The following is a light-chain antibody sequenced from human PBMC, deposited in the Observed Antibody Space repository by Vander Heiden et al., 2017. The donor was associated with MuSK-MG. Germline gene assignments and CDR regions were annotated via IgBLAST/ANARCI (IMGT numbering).Light chain of an antibody. CDR3: SSYAGSNNPVV. J-gene: IGLJ2*01. CDR1: SRDIGGENH. V-gene: IGLV2-8*01. Sequence: QSALTHAPSASGSPAESVTISCTGTSRDIGGENHASWYQQHPGKAPKLLIYEVTTRPSGVPDHFSGSKSGNTASLTVSGLQAEDEADYYCSSYAGSNNPVVFGGGTKLTVL. CDR2: EVT.